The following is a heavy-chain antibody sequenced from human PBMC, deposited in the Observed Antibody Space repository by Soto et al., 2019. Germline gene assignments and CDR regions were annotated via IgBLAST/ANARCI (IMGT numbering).Heavy chain of an antibody. Sequence: PGGSLRLSCAASGFTFSSYAMHWVRQAPGKGLEWVAVISYDGGNKYYADSVKGRFTISRDNSKNTLYLQMNSLRAEDTAVYYCARDDCGSTSCPNYWGQGTLVTVSS. CDR3: ARDDCGSTSCPNY. CDR1: GFTFSSYA. V-gene: IGHV3-30-3*01. CDR2: ISYDGGNK. J-gene: IGHJ4*02. D-gene: IGHD2-2*01.